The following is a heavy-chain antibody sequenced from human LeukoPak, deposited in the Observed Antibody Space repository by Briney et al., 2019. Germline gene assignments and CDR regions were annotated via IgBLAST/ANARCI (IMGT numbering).Heavy chain of an antibody. CDR2: INHSGST. V-gene: IGHV4-34*01. CDR3: ARDTRGSDGYPADFDY. J-gene: IGHJ4*02. CDR1: GGSFSGYY. D-gene: IGHD3-16*02. Sequence: PSETLSLTCAVYGGSFSGYYWSWIRQPPGKGLEWIGEINHSGSTNYNPSLKSRVTISVDTSKNQFSLKLSSVTAADTAVYYCARDTRGSDGYPADFDYWGQGTLVTVSS.